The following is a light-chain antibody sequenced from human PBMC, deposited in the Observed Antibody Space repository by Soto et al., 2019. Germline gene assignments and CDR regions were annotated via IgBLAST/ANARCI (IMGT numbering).Light chain of an antibody. CDR1: QSVLYSSNNKNY. Sequence: DIVMTQSPDSLAVSLGERATINCKSSQSVLYSSNNKNYLGWYQQKPGQTPKLLIYWASTRDSGVPDRFSGSGSGTDFTLNISSLQAEDVAVYYCQQSYSPPYTFGQGTRLEIK. CDR3: QQSYSPPYT. J-gene: IGKJ2*01. V-gene: IGKV4-1*01. CDR2: WAS.